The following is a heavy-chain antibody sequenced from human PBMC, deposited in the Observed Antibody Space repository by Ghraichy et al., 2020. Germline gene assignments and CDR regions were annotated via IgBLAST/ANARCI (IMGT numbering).Heavy chain of an antibody. J-gene: IGHJ4*02. CDR2: IKQDGSEK. CDR1: GFTFSSYW. CDR3: ASRSGYSSSWYSSSGWYFDY. V-gene: IGHV3-7*01. Sequence: GESLNISCAASGFTFSSYWMSWVRQAPGKGLEWVANIKQDGSEKYYVDSVKGRFTISRDNAKNSLYLQMNSLRAEDTAVYYCASRSGYSSSWYSSSGWYFDYWGQGTLVTVSS. D-gene: IGHD6-13*01.